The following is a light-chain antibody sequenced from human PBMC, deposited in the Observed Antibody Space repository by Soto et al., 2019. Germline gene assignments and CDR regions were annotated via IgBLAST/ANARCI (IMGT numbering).Light chain of an antibody. J-gene: IGKJ2*01. V-gene: IGKV3-20*01. Sequence: EIVLTQSPGTLSLSPGERATLSCRASQSVSSSYLAWYQQKPGQAPRLLIYGASSRATGIPDRFSGSGSGTDFTFTISRLEPEDFAVYYCHQYGTLYTFGQGTKLEIK. CDR3: HQYGTLYT. CDR2: GAS. CDR1: QSVSSSY.